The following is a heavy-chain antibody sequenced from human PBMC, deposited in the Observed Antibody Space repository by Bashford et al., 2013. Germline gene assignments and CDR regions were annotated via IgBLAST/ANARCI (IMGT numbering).Heavy chain of an antibody. CDR2: IYYTGNT. D-gene: IGHD3-10*01. J-gene: IGHJ5*02. CDR3: ARHGRFGELDYNWFDP. V-gene: IGHV4-39*01. Sequence: SSETLSLTCTVSGDSISSSSHYWGCIRQPPGKGLEWIGSIYYTGNTYYKPSLKGRVTISVDTSKNQFSLRLRSVIAADTAVYYCARHGRFGELDYNWFDPWGQGTLVTVSS. CDR1: GDSISSSSHY.